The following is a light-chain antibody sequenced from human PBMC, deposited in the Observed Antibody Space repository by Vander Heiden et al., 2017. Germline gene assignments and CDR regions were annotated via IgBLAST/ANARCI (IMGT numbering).Light chain of an antibody. V-gene: IGLV2-14*03. CDR3: NSYTSSTTLYV. Sequence: QSALTQPVSASGSPGPSITISCTGTSSDVGAYNDVSWYQQHPDKAPKLMIFDVSNRPSGVSNRFSGSKSGNTASLTISGLQAEDEADYFCNSYTSSTTLYVFGTGTKVTVL. CDR1: SSDVGAYND. CDR2: DVS. J-gene: IGLJ1*01.